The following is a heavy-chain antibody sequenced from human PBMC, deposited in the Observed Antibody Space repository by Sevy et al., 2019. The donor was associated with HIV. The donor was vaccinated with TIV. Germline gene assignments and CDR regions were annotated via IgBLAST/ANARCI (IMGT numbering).Heavy chain of an antibody. Sequence: ASVKVSCKASGYTFTSYVMNWVRQAPGQGLEWMGWINTNTGNPTYAQGFTGRFVFSLDTSVSTAYLQISSLKAEDTAVYYGARGECSSASCYYYYGMDVWGQGATVTVSS. J-gene: IGHJ6*02. V-gene: IGHV7-4-1*02. CDR2: INTNTGNP. CDR1: GYTFTSYV. CDR3: ARGECSSASCYYYYGMDV. D-gene: IGHD2-2*01.